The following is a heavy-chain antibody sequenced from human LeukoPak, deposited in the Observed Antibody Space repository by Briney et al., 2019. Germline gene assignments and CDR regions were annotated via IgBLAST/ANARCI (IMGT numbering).Heavy chain of an antibody. V-gene: IGHV4-59*12. CDR3: ARDIDLIVGATRDYGMDV. J-gene: IGHJ6*02. CDR2: FYYSGST. Sequence: SETLSLTCTVSGGSISSDYWSWIRQPPGKGLEWIGYFYYSGSTDYNPSLKSRVTISVDTSKNQFSLKLSSVTAADTAVYYCARDIDLIVGATRDYGMDVWGQGTTVTVSS. CDR1: GGSISSDY. D-gene: IGHD1-26*01.